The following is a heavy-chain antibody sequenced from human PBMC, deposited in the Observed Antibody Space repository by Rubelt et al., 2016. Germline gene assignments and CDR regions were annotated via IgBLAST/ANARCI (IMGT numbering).Heavy chain of an antibody. CDR2: IYYSGSA. CDR3: ARLRWNDFWFDP. V-gene: IGHV4-59*08. CDR1: GGSISTYY. J-gene: IGHJ5*02. Sequence: QVQLQESGPGLVKPSETLSLTCAVSGGSISTYYWRWIRQPPGKGLEWIGYIYYSGSANYNPSLKSRVTISVDTSKNQFSLKLSSVTAADTAVYYCARLRWNDFWFDPWGQGTLVTVSS. D-gene: IGHD1-1*01.